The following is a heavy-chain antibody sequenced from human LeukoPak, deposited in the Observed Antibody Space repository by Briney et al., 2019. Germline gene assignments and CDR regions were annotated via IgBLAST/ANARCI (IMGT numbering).Heavy chain of an antibody. D-gene: IGHD5-18*01. CDR2: IYYSGST. CDR1: GGSISSYY. CDR3: ARSYGSWNDR. V-gene: IGHV4-59*08. J-gene: IGHJ5*02. Sequence: PSETLSLTCTVSGGSISSYYWSWIRQSPGKGLEWIGYIYYSGSTNYNPSLKSRVTISVDTSKNQFSLKLSSVTAADTAVYYCARSYGSWNDRWGQGTLVTVSS.